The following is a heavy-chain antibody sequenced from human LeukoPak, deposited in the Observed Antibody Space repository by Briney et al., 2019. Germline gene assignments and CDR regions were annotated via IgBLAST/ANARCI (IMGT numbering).Heavy chain of an antibody. D-gene: IGHD2-2*02. V-gene: IGHV1-46*01. CDR2: VNPTDGST. CDR3: AREFYTSFDI. J-gene: IGHJ3*02. Sequence: ASVKVSCKASGYIFTTFCIHWVRQAPGQGLEWMGKVNPTDGSTTYAQKFQGRVTMTRDTSTSTVYMDLISLRSEDTAVYYCAREFYTSFDIWGQGTVVTVSS. CDR1: GYIFTTFC.